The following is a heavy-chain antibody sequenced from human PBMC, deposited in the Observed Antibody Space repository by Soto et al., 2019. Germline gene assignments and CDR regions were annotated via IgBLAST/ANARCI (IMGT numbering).Heavy chain of an antibody. Sequence: QVQLQESGPGLVKPSQTLSLTCTVSGGSISSGGYYWSWIRQHPGKGLEWIGYIYYSGSTYYNPSLTSRVTISVDTSKNQFSLKLSSVTAADTAVYYCAREAVVRQDYVWGSYRIFDYWGQGTLVTVSS. CDR1: GGSISSGGYY. CDR2: IYYSGST. V-gene: IGHV4-31*03. J-gene: IGHJ4*02. D-gene: IGHD3-16*02. CDR3: AREAVVRQDYVWGSYRIFDY.